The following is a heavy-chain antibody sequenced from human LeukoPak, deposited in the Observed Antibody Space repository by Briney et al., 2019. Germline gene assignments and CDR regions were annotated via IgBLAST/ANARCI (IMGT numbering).Heavy chain of an antibody. CDR1: GGSISIYC. CDR3: ASLTTAEAFDI. CDR2: IYDSGST. J-gene: IGHJ3*02. D-gene: IGHD3-22*01. V-gene: IGHV4-59*01. Sequence: SETLSLICTVSGGSISIYCWSWTRQPPGKGLEWIGYIYDSGSTNYNPSLKSRVTISVDTSKNQFSLKLSSVTAADTAVYYCASLTTAEAFDIWGQGTMVTVSS.